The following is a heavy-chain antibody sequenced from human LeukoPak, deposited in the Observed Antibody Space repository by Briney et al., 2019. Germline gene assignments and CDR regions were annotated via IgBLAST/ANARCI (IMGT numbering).Heavy chain of an antibody. J-gene: IGHJ4*02. V-gene: IGHV4-61*02. CDR3: ARDIAVAGGFDY. D-gene: IGHD6-19*01. CDR2: IYTSGST. Sequence: SQTLSLTCTVSGGSISSGSYYWSWIRQPAGKGLEWIGRIYTSGSTNYNPSLKSRVTISVDTSKNQFSLKLSSVTAADTAVYYCARDIAVAGGFDYWGQGTLVTVSS. CDR1: GGSISSGSYY.